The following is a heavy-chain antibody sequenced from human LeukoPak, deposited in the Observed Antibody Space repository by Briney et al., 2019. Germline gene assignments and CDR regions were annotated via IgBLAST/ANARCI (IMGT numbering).Heavy chain of an antibody. V-gene: IGHV4-61*01. D-gene: IGHD4-17*01. CDR1: GGSVSSGSYC. CDR2: IYYSGGT. CDR3: ARAARDYEIDY. J-gene: IGHJ4*02. Sequence: PSETLSLTCTVSGGSVSSGSYCWSWIRQPPGKGLEWIGFIYYSGGTNYNPSLKSRVTISVDTSKNQFSLKLSSVTAADTAVYYCARAARDYEIDYWGQGTLVTVSS.